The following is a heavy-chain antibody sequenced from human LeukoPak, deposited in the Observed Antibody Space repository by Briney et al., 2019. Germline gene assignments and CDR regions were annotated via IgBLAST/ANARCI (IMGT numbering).Heavy chain of an antibody. CDR1: GYTFTSYY. CDR3: ARGLSEQQLVGGENYFDY. V-gene: IGHV1-46*01. CDR2: INPSGGST. D-gene: IGHD6-13*01. Sequence: GASVKVSCKASGYTFTSYYMHWVRQAPGQGLEWMGIINPSGGSTSYAQKFQGRVTMTRDTFTSTVYMELSSLRSEDTAVYYCARGLSEQQLVGGENYFDYWGQGTLVTVSS. J-gene: IGHJ4*02.